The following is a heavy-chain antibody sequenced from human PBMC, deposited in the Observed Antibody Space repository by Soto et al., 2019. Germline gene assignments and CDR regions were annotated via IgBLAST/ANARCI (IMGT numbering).Heavy chain of an antibody. CDR3: ASSEGYSYESWFDP. Sequence: QVQLQESGPGLVKPSQTLSLTCTVSGGSISSGGYYWSWIRQHPGKGLEWIGYIYYSGSTYYNPSLKSRVTISVVTSKNQLSLKLNSVTAANTAVYYCASSEGYSYESWFDPWGQGTLVTVSS. CDR1: GGSISSGGYY. D-gene: IGHD5-18*01. J-gene: IGHJ5*02. V-gene: IGHV4-31*03. CDR2: IYYSGST.